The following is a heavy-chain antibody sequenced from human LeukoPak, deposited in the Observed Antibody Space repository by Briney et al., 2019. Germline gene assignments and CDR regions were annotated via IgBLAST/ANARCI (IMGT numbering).Heavy chain of an antibody. CDR3: AKGSGYSGYEHFDY. D-gene: IGHD5-12*01. CDR2: ISGDGGST. Sequence: GGSLRLSCAASGFTFDDYAMHWVRQAPGKGLEWVSLISGDGGSTYYADSVKGRFTISRDNSKNTLYLQMNSLRAEDTAVYYCAKGSGYSGYEHFDYWGQGTLVTVSS. CDR1: GFTFDDYA. V-gene: IGHV3-43*02. J-gene: IGHJ4*02.